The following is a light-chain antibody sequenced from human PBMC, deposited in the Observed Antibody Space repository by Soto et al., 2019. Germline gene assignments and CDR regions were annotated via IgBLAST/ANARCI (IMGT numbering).Light chain of an antibody. J-gene: IGKJ1*01. CDR2: GVS. V-gene: IGKV3-20*01. Sequence: EIVLTQSPGTLSLSPGERATLSCRASQSVGRRYLAWYQQKPGQAPRLLISGVSKRATGIPDRFSGSGSGTDFTLTISRLEPEDFAVYYCQQYGSSGTFGQGTKVDIK. CDR1: QSVGRRY. CDR3: QQYGSSGT.